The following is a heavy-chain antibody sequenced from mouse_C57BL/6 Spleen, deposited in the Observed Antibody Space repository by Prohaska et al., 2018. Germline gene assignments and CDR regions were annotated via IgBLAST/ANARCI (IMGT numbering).Heavy chain of an antibody. Sequence: EVKLEESGGGLVQPGGSMKLSCVASGFTFSNYWMNWVRQSPEKELEWVTQIILKSDNYATHYAEFVKGSFNITRVDSKNSVYLKMNNLRADDNGIYYCKGPGGSMGDWAKGTNITVHS. J-gene: IGHJ2*01. V-gene: IGHV6-3*01. CDR3: KGPGGSMGD. CDR2: IILKSDNYAT. D-gene: IGHD1-1*02. CDR1: GFTFSNYW.